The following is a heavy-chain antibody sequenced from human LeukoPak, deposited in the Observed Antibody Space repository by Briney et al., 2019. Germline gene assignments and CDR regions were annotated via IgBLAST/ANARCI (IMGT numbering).Heavy chain of an antibody. V-gene: IGHV3-30*02. CDR1: GFSFSNYG. J-gene: IGHJ4*02. Sequence: PGGSLRLSCAASGFSFSNYGMHWVRQAPGKGLEWVTFIRYDGSNKYYADSVKGRFTISRDNSKNTLYLQMNSLRAEDTAVYYCAKDRIVQGDFWSGYTLDYWGQGTLVTVSS. D-gene: IGHD3-3*01. CDR3: AKDRIVQGDFWSGYTLDY. CDR2: IRYDGSNK.